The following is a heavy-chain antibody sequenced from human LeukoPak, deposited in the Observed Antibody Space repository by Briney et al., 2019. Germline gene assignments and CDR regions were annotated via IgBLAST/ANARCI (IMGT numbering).Heavy chain of an antibody. CDR2: IHYSGST. CDR1: GGSISSGGYY. Sequence: SETLSLTCTVSGGSISSGGYYWSWIRQHPGKGLEWIGYIHYSGSTYYNPSLKSRVTISVDTSKNQFSLRLSSVTAADTAVYYCARAGGPRITFGGVIASYFDYWGQGTLVTVSS. V-gene: IGHV4-31*03. CDR3: ARAGGPRITFGGVIASYFDY. J-gene: IGHJ4*02. D-gene: IGHD3-16*02.